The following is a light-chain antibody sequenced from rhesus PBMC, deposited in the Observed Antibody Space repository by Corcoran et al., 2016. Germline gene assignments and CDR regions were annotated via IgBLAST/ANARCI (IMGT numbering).Light chain of an antibody. CDR2: KAS. J-gene: IGKJ4*01. CDR3: QQYTTRPLT. CDR1: QSISSW. Sequence: DIQMTQSPSSLSASVGDTVTITCRASQSISSWLAWYQQKPGKVSKLLIYKASSLKSGVPSRFSGSGSGTDFTLTISSLQSEDFATYYCQQYTTRPLTFGGGTKMELK. V-gene: IGKV1-22*01.